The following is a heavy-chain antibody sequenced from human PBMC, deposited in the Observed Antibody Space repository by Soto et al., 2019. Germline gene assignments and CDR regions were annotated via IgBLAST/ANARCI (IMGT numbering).Heavy chain of an antibody. CDR3: ARGGGVYYFDY. Sequence: SETLSLTCTVSGGSISSYYWSWIRQPPGKGLEWIGYIYYSGITDYNPSLKSRVTISVDTSKSQFSLKLSSVTAADTAVYYCARGGGVYYFDYWGQGTWSPSPQ. J-gene: IGHJ4*02. D-gene: IGHD2-8*02. CDR1: GGSISSYY. V-gene: IGHV4-59*01. CDR2: IYYSGIT.